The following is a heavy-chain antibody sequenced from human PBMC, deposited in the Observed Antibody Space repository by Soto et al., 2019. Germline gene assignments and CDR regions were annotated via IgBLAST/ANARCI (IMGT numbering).Heavy chain of an antibody. Sequence: QVRLQESGPGLVKPSQTLSLTRTVSGGSISSGSYYWSWIRQHPGKGLEWIGYIYYSGSTYYNPSLKSRVTISADTSKNQFSLKLSSVTAADTAVYYCARDVTGTTSGFDYWGQGTLVTVSS. CDR3: ARDVTGTTSGFDY. V-gene: IGHV4-31*03. J-gene: IGHJ4*02. CDR2: IYYSGST. CDR1: GGSISSGSYY. D-gene: IGHD1-7*01.